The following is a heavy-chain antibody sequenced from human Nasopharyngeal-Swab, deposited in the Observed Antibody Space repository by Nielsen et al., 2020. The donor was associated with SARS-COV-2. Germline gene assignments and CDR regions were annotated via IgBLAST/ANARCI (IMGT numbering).Heavy chain of an antibody. CDR2: ISSSGGTI. D-gene: IGHD2/OR15-2a*01. V-gene: IGHV3-11*04. CDR3: ERETLSSSEANL. Sequence: GGSMRLSCTASGFTFSDYYMNWIRQAPGKGLEWVSYISSSGGTIYYADSVKGRFSISRDNAKNSLYLQMNSLRAEDTAVYYCERETLSSSEANLWGQGTLVTVS. CDR1: GFTFSDYY. J-gene: IGHJ5*02.